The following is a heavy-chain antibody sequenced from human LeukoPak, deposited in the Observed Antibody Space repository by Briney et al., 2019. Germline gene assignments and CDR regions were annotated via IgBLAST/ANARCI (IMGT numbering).Heavy chain of an antibody. CDR2: ISGSGGST. CDR3: AKGVYCSSTSCYATDPLDY. D-gene: IGHD2-2*01. V-gene: IGHV3-23*01. Sequence: PGGSLRLSCAASGFTFSSYAMSWVRQAPGKGLEWVSAISGSGGSTYYADSVKGRFTISRDNSKNTLYLQVNSLKAEDTAVYYCAKGVYCSSTSCYATDPLDYWGQGTLVTVSS. CDR1: GFTFSSYA. J-gene: IGHJ4*02.